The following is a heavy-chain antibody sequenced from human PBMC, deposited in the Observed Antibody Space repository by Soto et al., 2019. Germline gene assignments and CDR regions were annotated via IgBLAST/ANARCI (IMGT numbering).Heavy chain of an antibody. CDR2: INTDGIST. CDR1: GFSFSKYA. V-gene: IGHV3-74*02. Sequence: DVQLLESGGGLVQPGGSLRLSCAASGFSFSKYAMIWVRQAPGKGLVWVSRINTDGISTTYADSVKGRFTISRDKAKNTLYLQMNSLRADDTAVYYCARGRGYQYYGMDVWGQGTTVTVSS. J-gene: IGHJ6*02. CDR3: ARGRGYQYYGMDV.